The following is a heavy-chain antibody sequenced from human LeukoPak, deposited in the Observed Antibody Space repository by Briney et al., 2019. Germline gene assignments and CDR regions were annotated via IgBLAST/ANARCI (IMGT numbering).Heavy chain of an antibody. D-gene: IGHD5-18*01. V-gene: IGHV4-39*01. CDR1: GGSISSSSYY. J-gene: IGHJ4*02. Sequence: PSGTLSLTCTVSGGSISSSSYYWGWIRQPPGKGLEWIGSIYYSGSTYYNPSLKSRVTISVDTSKNQFSLKLSSVTAADTAVYYCAKETVDTAMVVDYWGQGTLVAVSS. CDR2: IYYSGST. CDR3: AKETVDTAMVVDY.